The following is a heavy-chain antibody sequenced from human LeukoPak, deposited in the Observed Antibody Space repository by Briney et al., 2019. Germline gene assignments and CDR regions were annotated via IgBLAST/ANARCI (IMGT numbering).Heavy chain of an antibody. CDR3: AKDGED. D-gene: IGHD2-21*01. CDR2: ISGSASDT. V-gene: IGHV3-23*01. J-gene: IGHJ4*02. Sequence: GGSLRLSCAASGFTFSNYAMSWVRQAPGKGLESVSTISGSASDTHYADSVKGRFTISRDNSKNTLYLHMDSLRADDTAVYYCAKDGEDWGQGTLVTVSS. CDR1: GFTFSNYA.